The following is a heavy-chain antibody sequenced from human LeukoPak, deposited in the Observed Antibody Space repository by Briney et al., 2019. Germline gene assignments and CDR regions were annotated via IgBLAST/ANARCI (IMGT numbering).Heavy chain of an antibody. Sequence: PSETLSLTCAVYGGSFSGYYWSWIRQPPGKGLEWIGEINHSGSTNYNPSLKSRVTISVDTSKNQFSLKLSSVTAEDTAVYYCARDSGYAQFYYFDYWGQGTLVTVSS. CDR2: INHSGST. CDR1: GGSFSGYY. D-gene: IGHD5-12*01. V-gene: IGHV4-34*01. J-gene: IGHJ4*02. CDR3: ARDSGYAQFYYFDY.